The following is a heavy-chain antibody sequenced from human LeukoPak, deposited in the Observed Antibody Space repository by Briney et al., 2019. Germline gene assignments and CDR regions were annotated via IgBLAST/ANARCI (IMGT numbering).Heavy chain of an antibody. V-gene: IGHV3-30*01. J-gene: IGHJ5*02. D-gene: IGHD3-10*01. CDR3: ARGRSGFDP. CDR2: ISYDGGNT. CDR1: GFTFSSYA. Sequence: GGSLRLSCAASGFTFSSYAMHWVRQAPGKGLEWVAVISYDGGNTYYADSVKGRFTISRDNSKNTLYLQLNSLRAEDTAVYYCARGRSGFDPWGQGTLVTVSS.